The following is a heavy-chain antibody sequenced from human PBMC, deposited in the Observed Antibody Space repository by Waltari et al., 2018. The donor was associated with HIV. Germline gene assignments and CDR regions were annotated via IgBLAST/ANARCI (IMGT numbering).Heavy chain of an antibody. Sequence: QVQLVESGGGVVQPGKSLKLSCAASAFVFSNYAMHWVRQAPGKGLGWVGRLSYDGTDEYYADSVKGRFHMSRDNSKNTFSLQMNSLRADDTAVYYCAREGAYTGYDLRPSFDNWGQGTLVTVSS. J-gene: IGHJ4*02. CDR2: LSYDGTDE. CDR3: AREGAYTGYDLRPSFDN. D-gene: IGHD5-12*01. CDR1: AFVFSNYA. V-gene: IGHV3-30*01.